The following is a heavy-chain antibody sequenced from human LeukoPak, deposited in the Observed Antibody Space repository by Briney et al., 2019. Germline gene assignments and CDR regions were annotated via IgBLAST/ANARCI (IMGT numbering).Heavy chain of an antibody. V-gene: IGHV1-46*01. CDR3: ARDPALITMIARDHYYYGMDV. CDR1: GHAFTSYY. Sequence: ASVKVSCKASGHAFTSYYMHWVRQAPGQGLEWMGIINPSGGSTSYAQKFQGRVTMTRDTSTSTVYMELSSLRSEDTAVYYCARDPALITMIARDHYYYGMDVWGQGTTVTVSS. D-gene: IGHD3-22*01. J-gene: IGHJ6*02. CDR2: INPSGGST.